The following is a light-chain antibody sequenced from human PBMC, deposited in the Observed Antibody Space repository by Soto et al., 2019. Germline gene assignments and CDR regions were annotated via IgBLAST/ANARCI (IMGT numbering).Light chain of an antibody. J-gene: IGKJ5*01. Sequence: DIQMTHSPSSLSASVGDRVTITCRASQSISSYLNWYQQKPGKAXKLLIYAASSLQSGVPSRFSGSGSGTDFTLTISSLQTEDFSNYYCQQSYSTPGITFGQGTRLEI. CDR2: AAS. V-gene: IGKV1-39*01. CDR1: QSISSY. CDR3: QQSYSTPGIT.